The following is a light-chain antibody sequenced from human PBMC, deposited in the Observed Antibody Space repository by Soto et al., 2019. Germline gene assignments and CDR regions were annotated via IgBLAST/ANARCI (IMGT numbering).Light chain of an antibody. CDR2: AAS. Sequence: DIQMTQSPSSLSASVGETVTITCRASQYISNYVAWFQQKPGQAPKSLIYAASKLHSGVPSKFTGSGSATDFTLTISSLQPDDSATYYCQQYNNFPLTFGGGTKVEI. V-gene: IGKV1-16*02. CDR1: QYISNY. CDR3: QQYNNFPLT. J-gene: IGKJ4*01.